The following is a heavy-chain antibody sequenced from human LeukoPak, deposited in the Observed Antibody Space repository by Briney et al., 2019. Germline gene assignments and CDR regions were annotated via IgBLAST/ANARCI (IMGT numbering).Heavy chain of an antibody. CDR2: ISNSGGST. J-gene: IGHJ4*02. V-gene: IGHV3-23*01. CDR3: AKEGFDS. CDR1: GFINNCA. Sequence: PGGSLRLSCAASGFINNCAMHWVRQAPGKGLEWVSSISNSGGSTYYADSVKGRFTISRDNSKNTLYLQMNSLRAEDTAVYYCAKEGFDSWGQGTLVTVSS.